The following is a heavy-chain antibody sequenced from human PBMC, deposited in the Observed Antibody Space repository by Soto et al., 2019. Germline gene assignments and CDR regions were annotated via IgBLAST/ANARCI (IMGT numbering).Heavy chain of an antibody. Sequence: QVQLMQSVAEVKKPASSVKVSCRASGGTVSNYAISWVRQAPGQGLEWMGGIVPKFGTANYAPRFRGSVTISSEQSTDSDYMELRSLRSQDPSVYYCAREMAAGYSRTWFDPWGQGPLVTVAS. V-gene: IGHV1-69*01. CDR3: AREMAAGYSRTWFDP. CDR2: IVPKFGTA. D-gene: IGHD2-15*01. CDR1: GGTVSNYA. J-gene: IGHJ5*02.